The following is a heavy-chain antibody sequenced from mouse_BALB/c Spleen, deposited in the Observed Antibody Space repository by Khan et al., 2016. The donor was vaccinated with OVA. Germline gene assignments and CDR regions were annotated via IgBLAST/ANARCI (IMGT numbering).Heavy chain of an antibody. V-gene: IGHV1-4*01. CDR3: VRSGAYYRYDGYFDV. CDR1: GYTFTSYT. D-gene: IGHD2-14*01. J-gene: IGHJ1*01. Sequence: QVQLQQSGAELARPGASVKMSCKASGYTFTSYTMHWVKQRPGQGLEWIGYINPSNGYTNYTQKFKDKATLTADKSSSTAYMQLSSLTSEDSAVYYCVRSGAYYRYDGYFDVWGAGTTVTVSS. CDR2: INPSNGYT.